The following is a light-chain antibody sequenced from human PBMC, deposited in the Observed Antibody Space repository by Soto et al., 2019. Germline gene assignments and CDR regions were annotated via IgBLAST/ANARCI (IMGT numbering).Light chain of an antibody. CDR2: GAS. Sequence: AIRMTQSPSSLSASAGDRVAIACRASQDVGRDLAWYQQKPGQAPKLLIYGASTLQSGVPSRFSGGGSGTDFTLTISCLQSEDFATYYCQQYKNYPWTFGQGTKVEIK. CDR3: QQYKNYPWT. J-gene: IGKJ1*01. V-gene: IGKV1-8*01. CDR1: QDVGRD.